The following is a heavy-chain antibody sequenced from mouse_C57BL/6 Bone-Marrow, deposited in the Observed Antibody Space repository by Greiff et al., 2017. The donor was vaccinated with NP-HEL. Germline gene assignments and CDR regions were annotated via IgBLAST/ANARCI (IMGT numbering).Heavy chain of an antibody. CDR1: GYAFSSSW. D-gene: IGHD2-2*01. J-gene: IGHJ4*01. CDR3: ARFIYYGYLYYAMDY. CDR2: IYPGDGDT. V-gene: IGHV1-82*01. Sequence: VQLVESGPELVKPGASVKISCKASGYAFSSSWMNWVKQRPGKGLEWIGRIYPGDGDTNYNGKFKGKATLTADKSSSTAYMQLSSLTSEDSAVYFCARFIYYGYLYYAMDYWGQGTSVTVSS.